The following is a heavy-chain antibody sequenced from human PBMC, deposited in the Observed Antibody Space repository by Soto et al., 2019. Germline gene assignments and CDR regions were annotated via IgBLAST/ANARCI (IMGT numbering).Heavy chain of an antibody. Sequence: SETLSVTCTVSGGSISSYYWSWIRQHPGKGLEWIGYIYYSGSTNYNPSLKSRVTISVDTSKNQFSLKLSSVTAADTAVYYCARFPRGYSYGHFDYWGQGTRVTVSS. CDR2: IYYSGST. D-gene: IGHD5-18*01. J-gene: IGHJ4*02. CDR1: GGSISSYY. CDR3: ARFPRGYSYGHFDY. V-gene: IGHV4-59*13.